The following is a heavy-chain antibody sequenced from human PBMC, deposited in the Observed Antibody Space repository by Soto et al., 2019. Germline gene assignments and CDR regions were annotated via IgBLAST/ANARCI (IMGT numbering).Heavy chain of an antibody. CDR1: GFTFEDYA. CDR2: ITWNSGKI. J-gene: IGHJ4*02. Sequence: EVQLVESGGDLVQPGRSLRLSCAASGFTFEDYAMHWVRQVPGKGLEWVSGITWNSGKIEYADSVKGRFTISRDNAKNSVHLQMSSLRPEDTALYYCAKGKVAGSRGDFDYWGKGTLVTVSS. D-gene: IGHD2-15*01. CDR3: AKGKVAGSRGDFDY. V-gene: IGHV3-9*01.